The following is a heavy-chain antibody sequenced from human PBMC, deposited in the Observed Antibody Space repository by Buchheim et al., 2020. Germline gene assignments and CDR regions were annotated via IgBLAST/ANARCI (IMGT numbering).Heavy chain of an antibody. CDR1: GYTFSRYA. CDR2: INGGNGNT. Sequence: QVHVVQSGAEVKKPGASVKVSCKASGYTFSRYAMHWVRQAPGQRLEWMGWINGGNGNTKYSQKFQGRVTITRDTSASTASMELNSLKSEDTAVYYCARAHYDILTGYSLNWFDPWGQGTL. V-gene: IGHV1-3*01. D-gene: IGHD3-9*01. CDR3: ARAHYDILTGYSLNWFDP. J-gene: IGHJ5*02.